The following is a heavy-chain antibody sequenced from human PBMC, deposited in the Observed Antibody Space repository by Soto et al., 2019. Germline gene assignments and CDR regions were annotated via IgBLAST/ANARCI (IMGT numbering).Heavy chain of an antibody. CDR1: GYTFTSYG. V-gene: IGHV1-18*01. CDR3: ARDRATTNWFDP. J-gene: IGHJ5*02. Sequence: ASVKVSCKASGYTFTSYGISWVRQAPGRGLEWMGWISAYNGNTNYAQKLQGRVTMTTDTSTSTAYMELRSLRSDDTAVYYCARDRATTNWFDPWGQGTLVTVSS. CDR2: ISAYNGNT. D-gene: IGHD5-12*01.